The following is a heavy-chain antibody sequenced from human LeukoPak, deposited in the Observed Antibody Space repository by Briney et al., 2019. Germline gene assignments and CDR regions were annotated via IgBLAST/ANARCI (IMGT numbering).Heavy chain of an antibody. CDR1: GDSINNYR. J-gene: IGHJ4*02. CDR3: ARLVWSGYQLDF. D-gene: IGHD3-3*01. V-gene: IGHV4-59*08. CDR2: ISYSGTT. Sequence: SETLSLTCTVSGDSINNYRWSWIRQPPGKGLEWIGYISYSGTTNYNPSLKSRLTISVDTSKNQFSLKLNSLSAADTAVYYCARLVWSGYQLDFWGQGTLVTVSS.